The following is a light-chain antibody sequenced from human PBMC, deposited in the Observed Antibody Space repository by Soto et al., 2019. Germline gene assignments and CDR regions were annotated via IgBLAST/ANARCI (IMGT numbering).Light chain of an antibody. CDR1: QSVSSN. V-gene: IGKV3-15*01. CDR2: GAS. J-gene: IGKJ1*01. CDR3: QQYYNWPRT. Sequence: ETVMTQSPATLSVSPGDRATLSCRASQSVSSNLAWYQQKPGQSPRLLISGASTRATGIPASFSGSGSGTEFTLTISSLQSEDFAIYFCQQYYNWPRTFGQGTKVDI.